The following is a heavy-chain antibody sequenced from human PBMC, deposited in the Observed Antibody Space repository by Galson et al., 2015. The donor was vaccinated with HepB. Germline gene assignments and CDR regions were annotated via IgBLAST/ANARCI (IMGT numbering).Heavy chain of an antibody. D-gene: IGHD5-18*01. V-gene: IGHV3-30-3*01. Sequence: SLRLSCAASGFTFSSYAMHWVRQAPGKGLEWVAVISYDGSNKYYADSVKGRFTISRDNSKNTLYLQMNSLRAEDTAVYYCARDRHTAMDPTWRGYYFDYWGQGTLVTVSS. CDR1: GFTFSSYA. CDR3: ARDRHTAMDPTWRGYYFDY. CDR2: ISYDGSNK. J-gene: IGHJ4*02.